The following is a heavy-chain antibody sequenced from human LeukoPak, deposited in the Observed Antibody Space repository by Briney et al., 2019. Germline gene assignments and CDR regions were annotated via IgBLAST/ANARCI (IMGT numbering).Heavy chain of an antibody. D-gene: IGHD2-2*01. CDR2: SNTYTGDP. CDR3: ATQGGGKCSTTSCYDY. J-gene: IGHJ4*02. Sequence: ASVKVSCKASGYTFTSYPMNWVRQAPGQGLQWMGRSNTYTGDPTYAHAFRGRFVFSLDTSVSTTYLQISSLKSEDTAVYYCATQGGGKCSTTSCYDYWGQGTLVTASS. CDR1: GYTFTSYP. V-gene: IGHV7-4-1*02.